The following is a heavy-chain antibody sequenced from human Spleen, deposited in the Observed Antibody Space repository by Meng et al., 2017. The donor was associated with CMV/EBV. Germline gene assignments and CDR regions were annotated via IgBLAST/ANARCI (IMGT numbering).Heavy chain of an antibody. CDR3: ARDQAPYRAKHCYGLDV. CDR2: INPDSDYI. D-gene: IGHD4-11*01. J-gene: IGHJ6*02. V-gene: IGHV3-21*01. Sequence: GESLKISCAASGFTFKTFTMSWVRQAPGRGLEWVSSINPDSDYIQSADSVKGRFTISRDNSKNTLYLQMSSLRAEDTAVYYCARDQAPYRAKHCYGLDVWGQGTTVTVSS. CDR1: GFTFKTFT.